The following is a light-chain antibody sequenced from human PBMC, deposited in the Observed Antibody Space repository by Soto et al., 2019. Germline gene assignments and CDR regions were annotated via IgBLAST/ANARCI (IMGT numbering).Light chain of an antibody. CDR3: CSYVGSNTYV. CDR1: SSDVGSYNV. CDR2: EVS. V-gene: IGLV2-23*02. Sequence: QSALTQPASVSGSPGQSITISCTGTSSDVGSYNVVSWYQQHPGEVPKLMIYEVSKRPSGVSNRFSGSKSGNTASLTTSGLQAGDEADSYCCSYVGSNTYVFGTGTKVTV. J-gene: IGLJ1*01.